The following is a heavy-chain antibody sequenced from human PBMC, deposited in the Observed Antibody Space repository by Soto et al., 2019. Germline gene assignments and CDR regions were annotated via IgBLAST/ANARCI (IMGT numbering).Heavy chain of an antibody. CDR3: AKHDRGDYIAS. J-gene: IGHJ4*02. CDR1: GFTFSNYA. CDR2: ISGTGTST. V-gene: IGHV3-23*01. Sequence: EVPVLESGGDLVQPGGSLRLSCVASGFTFSNYAMSWVRQAPGKGLEWVSTISGTGTSTYYADFVKGRFTISRDNSKNSLDVKMNSLRAEDTAVYYCAKHDRGDYIASCCQGTLVTGSS. D-gene: IGHD3-16*01.